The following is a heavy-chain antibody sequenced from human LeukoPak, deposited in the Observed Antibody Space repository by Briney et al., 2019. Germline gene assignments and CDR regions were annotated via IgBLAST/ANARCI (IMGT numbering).Heavy chain of an antibody. J-gene: IGHJ4*02. CDR2: INSDGSTI. CDR1: GFTFSSNW. V-gene: IGHV3-74*01. Sequence: LPGGSLRLSCAASGFTFSSNWMNWVRQAPGKGLVWVSHINSDGSTIRYADSVKGRFTISRDNAKNTVYLQMNSLRDEDTAVYYCARESESYDSSGSTFDYWGQGTLVTVSS. D-gene: IGHD3-22*01. CDR3: ARESESYDSSGSTFDY.